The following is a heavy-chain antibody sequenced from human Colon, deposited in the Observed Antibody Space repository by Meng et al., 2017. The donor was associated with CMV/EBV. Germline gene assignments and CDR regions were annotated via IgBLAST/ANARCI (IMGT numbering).Heavy chain of an antibody. V-gene: IGHV3-21*01. J-gene: IGHJ4*02. CDR3: ARDRFYHDY. CDR2: IVDSGDSM. CDR1: GFTFNAYA. Sequence: GGSLRLSCGASGFTFNAYAMAWVRQAPGKGLEWVASIVDSGDSMYYADSVKGRFTISRDNAKNSVYLQMNSLRAEDTATYFCARDRFYHDYWGQGILVTVSS. D-gene: IGHD2-2*01.